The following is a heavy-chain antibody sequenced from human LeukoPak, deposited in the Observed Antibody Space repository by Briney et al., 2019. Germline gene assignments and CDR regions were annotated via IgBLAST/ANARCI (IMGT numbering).Heavy chain of an antibody. V-gene: IGHV3-23*01. CDR3: ATEGRYCSSTSCYADAFDI. CDR2: ISGSGGST. Sequence: PGGSLRLSCAVSGFTFSSYAMSWVRQAPGKGLEWVSAISGSGGSTYYADSVKGRFTISRDNSKNTLYLQMNSLRAEDTAVYYCATEGRYCSSTSCYADAFDIWGQGTMVTVSS. CDR1: GFTFSSYA. D-gene: IGHD2-2*01. J-gene: IGHJ3*02.